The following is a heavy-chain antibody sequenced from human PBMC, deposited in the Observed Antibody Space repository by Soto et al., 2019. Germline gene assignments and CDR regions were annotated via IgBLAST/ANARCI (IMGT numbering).Heavy chain of an antibody. J-gene: IGHJ4*02. Sequence: QVQLQESGPGLVKPSQTLSLTCTVSGGSISSGGYYWSWIRQHPGKGLEWIGYIYYSGSTYYNPSLKSRVTISVDTSKNQFSLKLSSVTAADTAVYYCARATYDSSGYYYFDYWGQGTLVTVSS. D-gene: IGHD3-22*01. CDR1: GGSISSGGYY. CDR3: ARATYDSSGYYYFDY. V-gene: IGHV4-31*03. CDR2: IYYSGST.